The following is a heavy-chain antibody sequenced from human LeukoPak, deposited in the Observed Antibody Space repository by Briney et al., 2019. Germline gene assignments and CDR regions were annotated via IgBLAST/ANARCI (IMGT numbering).Heavy chain of an antibody. CDR3: ARDRNYYDSSGYRDY. CDR1: GFTVSSNY. J-gene: IGHJ4*02. D-gene: IGHD3-22*01. V-gene: IGHV3-66*01. CDR2: IYSGGST. Sequence: GGSLRLSCAASGFTVSSNYMSWVRQAPGKGLEWVSVIYSGGSTYYADSVKGRFTISRDNSKNTLYLQMNSLRAEDTAVYYCARDRNYYDSSGYRDYWGQGTLVTVSS.